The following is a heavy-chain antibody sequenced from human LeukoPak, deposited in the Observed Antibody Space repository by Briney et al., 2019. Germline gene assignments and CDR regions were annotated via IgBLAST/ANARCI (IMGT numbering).Heavy chain of an antibody. CDR2: IIPIFGTA. Sequence: SVKVSCKASGYTFTNYYMHWVRQAPGQGLEWMGGIIPIFGTANYAQKFQGRVTITADKSTSTAYMELSSLRSEDTAVYYCASIYYGLDVWGKGTTVTISS. CDR3: ASIYYGLDV. J-gene: IGHJ6*04. CDR1: GYTFTNYY. V-gene: IGHV1-69*06.